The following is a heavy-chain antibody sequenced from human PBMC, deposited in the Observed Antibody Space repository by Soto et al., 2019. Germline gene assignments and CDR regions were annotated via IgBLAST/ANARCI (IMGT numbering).Heavy chain of an antibody. J-gene: IGHJ4*02. Sequence: GGSLRLSCTASGFTVSSTYLTWVRQAPGKGLKWVSVLYPDGRAYYANSVRGRFTISTDNSQNSVSLQMNTLGAEDTAIYYCARGLGREYHDNRGYFHLDYWGQGTLVTVSS. CDR1: GFTVSSTY. V-gene: IGHV3-53*01. CDR2: LYPDGRA. D-gene: IGHD3-22*01. CDR3: ARGLGREYHDNRGYFHLDY.